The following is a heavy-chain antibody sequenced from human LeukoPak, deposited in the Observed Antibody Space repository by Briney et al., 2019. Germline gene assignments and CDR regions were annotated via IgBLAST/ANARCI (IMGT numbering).Heavy chain of an antibody. V-gene: IGHV4-34*01. CDR3: ARGPLRAIFGVVFDY. D-gene: IGHD3-3*01. CDR2: INHSGST. CDR1: GGSFSGYY. Sequence: SETLSLTCAVYGGSFSGYYWSWIRQPPGKGLEWIGEINHSGSTNYNPSLKSRVTISVDTSKNQFSLKLSSVTAADTAVYYCARGPLRAIFGVVFDYWGQGTLVTVSS. J-gene: IGHJ4*02.